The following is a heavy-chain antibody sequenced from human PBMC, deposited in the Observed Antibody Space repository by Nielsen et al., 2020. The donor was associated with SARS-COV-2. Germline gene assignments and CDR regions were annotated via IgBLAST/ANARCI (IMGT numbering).Heavy chain of an antibody. CDR2: ISYDGSNK. CDR3: ARLTARGY. J-gene: IGHJ4*02. V-gene: IGHV3-30-3*01. CDR1: GFTFSSYA. Sequence: GESLKLSCAASGFTFSSYAMHWVRQAPGKGLEWVAVISYDGSNKYYADSVKGRFTISRDNSKNTLYLQMNSLRAEDTAVYYCARLTARGYWGQGTLVTVSS.